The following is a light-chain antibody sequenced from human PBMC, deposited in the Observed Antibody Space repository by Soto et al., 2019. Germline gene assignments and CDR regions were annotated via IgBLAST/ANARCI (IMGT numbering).Light chain of an antibody. CDR2: DVS. CDR3: SSYAGAHIV. Sequence: QSVLTRPPSASGSPGQSVTISCTGNRSDVGGYNYVSWYQQHPGKAPKLMIYDVSQRPSGVPDRFSGSKSGNTASLTVSGLQAEDEADYYCSSYAGAHIVFGTGTKVTVL. V-gene: IGLV2-8*01. J-gene: IGLJ1*01. CDR1: RSDVGGYNY.